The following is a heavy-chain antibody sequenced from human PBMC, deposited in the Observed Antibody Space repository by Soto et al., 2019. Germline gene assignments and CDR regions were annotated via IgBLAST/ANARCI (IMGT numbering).Heavy chain of an antibody. J-gene: IGHJ6*02. CDR1: GYSFTSYW. CDR3: ARRPESTSNYYYYGMDV. Sequence: GESLKISCKVSGYSFTSYWISWVRQMPGKGLEWMGRIDPSDSYTNYSPSFQGHVTISADKSISTAYLQWSSLKASDTAMYYCARRPESTSNYYYYGMDVWGQGTTVPVSS. CDR2: IDPSDSYT. V-gene: IGHV5-10-1*01.